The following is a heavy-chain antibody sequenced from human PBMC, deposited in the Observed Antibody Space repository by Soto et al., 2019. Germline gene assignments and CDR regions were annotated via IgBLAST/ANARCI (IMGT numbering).Heavy chain of an antibody. CDR1: GFTFSSYS. J-gene: IGHJ6*03. CDR2: ISSSSSTI. CDR3: ARDSLHRYDFWCGSISYMDV. V-gene: IGHV3-48*01. Sequence: EVQLVESGGGLVQPGGSLRLSCAASGFTFSSYSMNWVRQAPGKGLEWVSYISSSSSTIYYADSVKGRFTICRDNAKNSLYLQMNSLRAEDTAVYYCARDSLHRYDFWCGSISYMDVWGKGTTVTVSS. D-gene: IGHD3-3*01.